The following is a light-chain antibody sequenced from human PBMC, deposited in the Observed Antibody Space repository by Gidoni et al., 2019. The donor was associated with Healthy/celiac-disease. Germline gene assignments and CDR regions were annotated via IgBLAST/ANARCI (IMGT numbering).Light chain of an antibody. J-gene: IGKJ5*01. CDR1: QSLLHSNGYNY. CDR3: MQALQTAIT. Sequence: IVMTQSPLSLPVTPGEPASISCRSSQSLLHSNGYNYWDWYLQKPGQSPQLLIYLGSNRASGVPDRFSGSGSGTDFTLKISRVEAEDVGVYYCMQALQTAITFGQGTRLEIK. CDR2: LGS. V-gene: IGKV2-28*01.